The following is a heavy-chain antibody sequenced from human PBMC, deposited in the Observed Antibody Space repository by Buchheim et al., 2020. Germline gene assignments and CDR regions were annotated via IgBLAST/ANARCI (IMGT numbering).Heavy chain of an antibody. J-gene: IGHJ6*02. CDR1: GGSISSGSYY. D-gene: IGHD3-3*01. CDR3: ARDLSRDFWSGYWVHYQEVMGTVGGYGMDV. V-gene: IGHV4-61*02. CDR2: IYTSGST. Sequence: QVQLQESGPGLVKPSQTLSLTCTVSGGSISSGSYYWSWIRQPAGKGLEWIGRIYTSGSTNYNPSLKSRVTISVDTSKNQFSLKLSSVTAADTAVYYCARDLSRDFWSGYWVHYQEVMGTVGGYGMDVWGQGTT.